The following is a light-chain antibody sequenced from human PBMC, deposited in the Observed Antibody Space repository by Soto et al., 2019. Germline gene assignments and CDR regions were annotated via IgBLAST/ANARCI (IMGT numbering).Light chain of an antibody. CDR2: GAS. CDR3: QQYNYWPPIT. V-gene: IGKV3-15*01. Sequence: EIGMTQSPATLSVSPGERATLSCRASQSVSSNLAWYQQKPGQAPRLLIYGASTRATDIPARFSGSGSGTEFTLTISSLQSEDFAVYYCQQYNYWPPITFGQGTRLEIK. J-gene: IGKJ5*01. CDR1: QSVSSN.